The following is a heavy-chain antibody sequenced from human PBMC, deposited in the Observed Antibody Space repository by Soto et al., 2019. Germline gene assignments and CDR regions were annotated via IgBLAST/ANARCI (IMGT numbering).Heavy chain of an antibody. CDR2: ISYSGST. CDR1: GGSISSGDYY. J-gene: IGHJ5*02. V-gene: IGHV4-30-4*01. D-gene: IGHD4-17*01. Sequence: SETLSLTCTVSGGSISSGDYYWSWIRQPPGKGLEWIGYISYSGSTYYNPSLKSRITISVDTSKNQFSLKLSSVTAADTAVYYCARTFDYGQPNWFDPWGQGTLVTVSS. CDR3: ARTFDYGQPNWFDP.